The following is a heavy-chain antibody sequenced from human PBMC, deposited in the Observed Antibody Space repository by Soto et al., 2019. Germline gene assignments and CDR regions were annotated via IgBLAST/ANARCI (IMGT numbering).Heavy chain of an antibody. Sequence: GASVKVSCKASGDSFTDYHIHWVRQARGQGLEWLGRINPNSGGTSTAQKFQGWVTMTTDTSISTASMELTRLTYDDTAIYYCARGDSTDCSNGVCSLFDNHDMDAWGQGT. CDR3: ARGDSTDCSNGVCSLFDNHDMDA. J-gene: IGHJ6*02. CDR2: INPNSGGT. CDR1: GDSFTDYH. D-gene: IGHD2-8*01. V-gene: IGHV1-2*04.